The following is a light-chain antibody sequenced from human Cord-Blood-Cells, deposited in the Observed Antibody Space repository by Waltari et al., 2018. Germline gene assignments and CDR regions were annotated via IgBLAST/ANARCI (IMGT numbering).Light chain of an antibody. CDR1: QSISSW. Sequence: DIQMTQSPSPLSESVGDRVPITCRASQSISSWLAWYQQKPGKAPKLLIYKASSLESGVPSRFSGSGAGTEFTLTISSLQPDDFATYYCQQYNSYSWTFGQGTKVEIK. J-gene: IGKJ1*01. CDR3: QQYNSYSWT. V-gene: IGKV1-5*03. CDR2: KAS.